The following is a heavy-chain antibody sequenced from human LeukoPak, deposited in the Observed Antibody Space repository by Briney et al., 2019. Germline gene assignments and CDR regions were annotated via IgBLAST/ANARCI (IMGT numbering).Heavy chain of an antibody. D-gene: IGHD3-22*01. CDR2: ISWNGGSI. J-gene: IGHJ4*02. V-gene: IGHV3-9*01. Sequence: GGSLRLSCAASGFTFDDYAMHWVRQAPGKGLEWVSGISWNGGSIGYADSVKGRFTISRDNAKNSLYLQMNSLRAEDTALYYCAKGGYYDSSGYYYSFDYWGQGTLVTVSS. CDR3: AKGGYYDSSGYYYSFDY. CDR1: GFTFDDYA.